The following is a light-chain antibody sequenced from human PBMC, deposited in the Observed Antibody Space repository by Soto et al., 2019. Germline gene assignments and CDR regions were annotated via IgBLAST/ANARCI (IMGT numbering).Light chain of an antibody. CDR1: SSDVGGYNY. CDR3: SSYTSSSTPYA. CDR2: DVS. Sequence: QSALTQPASVSGSPGQSITISCTGTSSDVGGYNYVSWYQQHPGKAPKLMIYDVSNRPSGVSNRFSGSQSGNTASLTISGLQAEDEADYYCSSYTSSSTPYAFGTGTKLTVL. V-gene: IGLV2-14*01. J-gene: IGLJ1*01.